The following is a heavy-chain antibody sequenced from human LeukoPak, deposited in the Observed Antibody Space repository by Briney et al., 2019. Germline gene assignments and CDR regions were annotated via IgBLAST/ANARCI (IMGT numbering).Heavy chain of an antibody. CDR3: ANIAVAGTFDY. CDR2: ISYDGSNK. Sequence: PGGSLRLSCAASGFTFSNYGMHWVRQAPGKGLEWVAVISYDGSNKYYADSVKGRFTISRDNSKNTLYLQMYSLRAEDTAVYYCANIAVAGTFDYWGQGTLVTVSS. D-gene: IGHD6-19*01. V-gene: IGHV3-30*18. CDR1: GFTFSNYG. J-gene: IGHJ4*02.